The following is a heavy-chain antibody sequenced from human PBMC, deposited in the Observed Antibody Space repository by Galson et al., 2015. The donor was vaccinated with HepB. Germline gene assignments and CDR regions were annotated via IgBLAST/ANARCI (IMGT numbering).Heavy chain of an antibody. J-gene: IGHJ4*02. Sequence: SLRLSCAASGFTFSSYAMSWVRQAPGKGLEWVSAITDSGGSTFHADSVKGRFTISRDNSKNTLYLQMNSLRAEDTAVYYCAKYPRGSGWKVKQLDYWGQGTLVTVSS. D-gene: IGHD6-19*01. CDR2: ITDSGGST. V-gene: IGHV3-23*01. CDR3: AKYPRGSGWKVKQLDY. CDR1: GFTFSSYA.